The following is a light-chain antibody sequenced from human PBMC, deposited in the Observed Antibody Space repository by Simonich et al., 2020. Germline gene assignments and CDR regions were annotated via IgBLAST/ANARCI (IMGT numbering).Light chain of an antibody. J-gene: IGKJ2*01. CDR2: DAS. CDR1: QSVSSY. V-gene: IGKV3-11*01. Sequence: EIVLTQSPATLSLSPGERATLSCRASQSVSSYLAWYQQKPGQAPRLLIDDASNRATGIPARFSGSGSGTDFTLTISSLQPEDFATYYCQQANSFPYTFGQGTKLEIK. CDR3: QQANSFPYT.